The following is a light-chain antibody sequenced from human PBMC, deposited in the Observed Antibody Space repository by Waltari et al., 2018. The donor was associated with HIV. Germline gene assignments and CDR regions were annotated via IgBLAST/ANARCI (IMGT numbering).Light chain of an antibody. CDR2: GTT. CDR1: ASIISS. V-gene: IGKV1-39*01. CDR3: QQTFSPPRT. J-gene: IGKJ2*01. Sequence: DINMTPSRSSPSAYVGHRVPITCRATASIISSLNRYHQSPGKAPTLLIFGTTTLQDGVPSRFSGSGSETEFALSIADLQREDFGTYFCQQTFSPPRTFGPGT.